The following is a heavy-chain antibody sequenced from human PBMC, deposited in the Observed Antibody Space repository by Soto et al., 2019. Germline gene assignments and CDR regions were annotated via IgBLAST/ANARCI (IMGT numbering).Heavy chain of an antibody. CDR2: IWYDGSNK. D-gene: IGHD3-10*01. CDR3: ARDLGGSGSYCFDY. V-gene: IGHV3-33*01. Sequence: GGSLRLSCAASGFTFSSYGMHWVRQAPGKGLEWVAVIWYDGSNKYYADSVKGRFTISRDNSKNTLYLQMNSLRAEDTAVYYCARDLGGSGSYCFDYWGQGTLVTVSS. J-gene: IGHJ4*02. CDR1: GFTFSSYG.